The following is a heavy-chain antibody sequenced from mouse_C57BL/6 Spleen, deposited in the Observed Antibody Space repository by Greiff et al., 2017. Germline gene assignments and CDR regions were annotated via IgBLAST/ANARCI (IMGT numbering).Heavy chain of an antibody. J-gene: IGHJ3*01. CDR1: GFNIKDYY. Sequence: EVKLQQSGAELVRPGASVKLSCTASGFNIKDYYMHWVKQRPEQGLEWIGRIDPEDGDTEYAPKFQGKATMTADTSSNTAYLQLSSLTSEDTAVYYCTPITTVVAPFAYWGQGTLVTVAA. D-gene: IGHD1-1*01. V-gene: IGHV14-1*01. CDR2: IDPEDGDT. CDR3: TPITTVVAPFAY.